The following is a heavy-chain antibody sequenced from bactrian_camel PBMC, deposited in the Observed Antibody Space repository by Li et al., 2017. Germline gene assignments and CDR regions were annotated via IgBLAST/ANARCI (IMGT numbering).Heavy chain of an antibody. CDR1: GYTYSTNC. CDR3: APDPRGSAY. Sequence: HVQLVESGGGSVQAGGSLRLSCVVSGYTYSTNCMGWFRQAPGKEREGVAAIASGGSTSYADSAKGRFTISQDNAKNTLYLQMNSLEIEDSAVFHCAPDPRGSAYWGQGTQVTVS. J-gene: IGHJ4*01. CDR2: IASGGST. V-gene: IGHV3S53*01. D-gene: IGHD3*01.